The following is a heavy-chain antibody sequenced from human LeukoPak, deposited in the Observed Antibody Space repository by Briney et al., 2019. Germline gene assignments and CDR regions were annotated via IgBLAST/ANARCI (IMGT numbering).Heavy chain of an antibody. J-gene: IGHJ4*02. CDR2: ISAYNGNT. V-gene: IGHV1-18*01. D-gene: IGHD6-13*01. CDR3: ARDIAAASTTCLDY. CDR1: GYTFTSYG. Sequence: ASVKVSCKASGYTFTSYGISWVRQAPGQGLEWMGWISAYNGNTNYAQKLQGRVTMTTDTSTSTAYMELRSLRSDDTAVYYCARDIAAASTTCLDYWGQGTLVTVSS.